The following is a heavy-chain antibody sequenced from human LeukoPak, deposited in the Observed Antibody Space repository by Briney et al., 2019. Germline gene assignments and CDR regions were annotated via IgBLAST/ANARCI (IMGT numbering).Heavy chain of an antibody. V-gene: IGHV4-34*01. J-gene: IGHJ6*02. CDR1: GVSLSGHY. CDR2: IHHSGNT. CDR3: ASRSYSSYYYGMDL. Sequence: SETLSLTCAVHGVSLSGHYWNWIRQPPGKGLEWIGQIHHSGNTNYNPSLKSRVTISVDTSKNQFSLKLSSVTAADTAVYYCASRSYSSYYYGMDLWGQGTTVTVSS.